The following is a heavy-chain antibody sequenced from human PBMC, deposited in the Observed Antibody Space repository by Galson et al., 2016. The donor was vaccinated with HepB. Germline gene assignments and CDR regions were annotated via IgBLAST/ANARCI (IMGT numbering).Heavy chain of an antibody. CDR1: GDSVSSDSAG. V-gene: IGHV6-1*01. CDR3: TGVNHLGRGFNV. Sequence: CAISGDSVSSDSAGWNWIRQSPERGLEWLGRTYYRSGWYHDHATSPGGRLMLYGDTSKNQFSLQLTSVTVEDTAVYYCTGVNHLGRGFNVWGQGTTVAVSS. CDR2: TYYRSGWYH. J-gene: IGHJ6*02. D-gene: IGHD1-14*01.